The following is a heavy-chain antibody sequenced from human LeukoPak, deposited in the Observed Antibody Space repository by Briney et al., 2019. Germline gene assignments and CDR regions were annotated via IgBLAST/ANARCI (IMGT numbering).Heavy chain of an antibody. D-gene: IGHD1-26*01. J-gene: IGHJ4*02. CDR2: INSDGSST. CDR3: ATSGATKLYYFDY. V-gene: IGHV3-74*01. Sequence: GGSLRLSCAASGFPFSSYWMHWVRQAPGKGLVWVSRINSDGSSTSYADSVKGRITISRDNAKNTLYLQMNSVRAEDTAVYNRATSGATKLYYFDYWGQGTLVTVSS. CDR1: GFPFSSYW.